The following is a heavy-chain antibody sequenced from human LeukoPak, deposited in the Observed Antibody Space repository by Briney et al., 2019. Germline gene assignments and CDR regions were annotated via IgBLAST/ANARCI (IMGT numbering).Heavy chain of an antibody. CDR2: IYHSGNT. J-gene: IGHJ4*02. Sequence: SETLSLTCTVSGYSISSGYYWGWIRPPPGEGVEWIGSIYHSGNTYYNPSLKSRVTISVDTSKNQISLMLNSVTAADTAVYYCARVLWQEVGYWGQGALVTVSS. D-gene: IGHD2-21*01. CDR1: GYSISSGYY. CDR3: ARVLWQEVGY. V-gene: IGHV4-38-2*02.